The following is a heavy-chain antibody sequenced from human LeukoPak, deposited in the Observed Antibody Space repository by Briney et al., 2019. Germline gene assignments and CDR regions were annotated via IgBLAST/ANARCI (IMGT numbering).Heavy chain of an antibody. Sequence: GASVKVSCKASGYTFTGYYMHWVRQAPGQGLEWMGWINPNSGGTNYAQKFQGRVTMTRDTSISTAYMELSRLRSDDTAVYYCASNRDSRYNWNSDHLDYWGQGTLVTVSS. CDR3: ASNRDSRYNWNSDHLDY. V-gene: IGHV1-2*02. CDR2: INPNSGGT. CDR1: GYTFTGYY. D-gene: IGHD1-7*01. J-gene: IGHJ4*02.